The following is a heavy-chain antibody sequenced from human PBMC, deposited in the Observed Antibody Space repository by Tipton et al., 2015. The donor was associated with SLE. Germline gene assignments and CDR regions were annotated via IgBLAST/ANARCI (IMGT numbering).Heavy chain of an antibody. J-gene: IGHJ2*01. CDR3: ARALVTGVVWLDDCYFDL. Sequence: TLSLTCNVSGGSISSYYWSWIRQTPGKGLEWIGYIDYSGSIKYSASLKSRVSMSLDTSKNQFSLKLSSVTAADTAVHYCARALVTGVVWLDDCYFDLWGRGTLVTVSS. V-gene: IGHV4-59*01. CDR1: GGSISSYY. CDR2: IDYSGSI. D-gene: IGHD2-21*02.